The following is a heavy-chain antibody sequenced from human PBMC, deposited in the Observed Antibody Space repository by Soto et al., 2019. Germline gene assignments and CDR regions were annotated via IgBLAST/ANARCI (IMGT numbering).Heavy chain of an antibody. J-gene: IGHJ4*02. CDR2: IKSKTDGGTT. CDR1: GFTFSNAW. V-gene: IGHV3-15*07. CDR3: TAESFYYCTNGVCYVDY. Sequence: GGSLRLSCAASGFTFSNAWMNWVRQAPGKGLEWVGRIKSKTDGGTTDYAAPVKGRFTISRDDSKNTLYLQMNSLKTEDTAVYYCTAESFYYCTNGVCYVDYWGQGTLVTVSS. D-gene: IGHD2-8*01.